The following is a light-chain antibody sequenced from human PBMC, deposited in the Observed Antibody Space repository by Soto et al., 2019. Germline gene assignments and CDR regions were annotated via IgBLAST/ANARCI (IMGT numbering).Light chain of an antibody. CDR1: ESLVHSDGNTY. J-gene: IGKJ3*01. CDR3: LQTKQFPFT. Sequence: IVMTQTPLSLPVTLGQPASISCRSSESLVHSDGNTYVSWLHQRPGQPPRLLIYKIFKRFSGVPYRFSGSGAGTDFTLTISRVEPEDVGIYYCLQTKQFPFTFGHGTKVDIK. CDR2: KIF. V-gene: IGKV2-24*01.